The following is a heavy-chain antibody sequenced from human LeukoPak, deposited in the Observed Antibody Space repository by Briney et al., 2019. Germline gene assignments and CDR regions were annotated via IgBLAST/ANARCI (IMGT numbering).Heavy chain of an antibody. CDR3: AKDIGGYSYAADY. D-gene: IGHD5-18*01. Sequence: PGGSLRLSCAASGFTFDDYAMHWVRHAPGKCLEWLFLISGDGGRTYYADSVKGRFTISRDNSKNSLYLQMNSLRTEDTALYYCAKDIGGYSYAADYWGQGTLVTVSS. V-gene: IGHV3-43*02. CDR2: ISGDGGRT. CDR1: GFTFDDYA. J-gene: IGHJ4*02.